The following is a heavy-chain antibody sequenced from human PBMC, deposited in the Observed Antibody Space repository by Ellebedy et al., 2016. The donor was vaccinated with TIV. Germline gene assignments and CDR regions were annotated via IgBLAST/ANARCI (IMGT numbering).Heavy chain of an antibody. J-gene: IGHJ4*02. Sequence: GESLKISCAASGFSFSRYWTGWIRQPPGKGLEWVAHMKYDEIESYYANSVKGRFTISRDNARNTLYLQMNSLRAEDTAVYYCARDGIVGGPTEYYFDSWGQGTLVTVSS. CDR3: ARDGIVGGPTEYYFDS. V-gene: IGHV3-7*01. CDR1: GFSFSRYW. CDR2: MKYDEIES. D-gene: IGHD1-26*01.